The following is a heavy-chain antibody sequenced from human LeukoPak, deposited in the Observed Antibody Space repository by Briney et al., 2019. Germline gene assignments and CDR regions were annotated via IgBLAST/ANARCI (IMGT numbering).Heavy chain of an antibody. CDR3: AVAYCSGGSCYSGFDY. V-gene: IGHV1-69*06. CDR1: GGAFSSYA. D-gene: IGHD2-15*01. J-gene: IGHJ4*02. Sequence: GASVKVSCKASGGAFSSYAISWVRQAPGQGLEWMGGIIPIFGTANYAQKFQGRVTITADKSTSTAYMELSCLRSEDTAVYYCAVAYCSGGSCYSGFDYWGQGTLVTVSS. CDR2: IIPIFGTA.